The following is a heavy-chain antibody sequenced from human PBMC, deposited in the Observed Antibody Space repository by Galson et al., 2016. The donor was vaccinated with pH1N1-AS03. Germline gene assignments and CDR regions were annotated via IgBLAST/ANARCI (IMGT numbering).Heavy chain of an antibody. CDR1: GYSFSTYW. CDR2: IYPDDSDT. D-gene: IGHD6-6*01. CDR3: AKSLYSSSPSSGFDY. V-gene: IGHV5-51*01. J-gene: IGHJ4*02. Sequence: QSGAEVKKPGESLKISCKGSGYSFSTYWIGWVRQMPGKGLEWMGIIYPDDSDTRYSPSFHGQVTISADKSISPAYLQWSSLTASDTAMYHCAKSLYSSSPSSGFDYWGQGTLVTVSS.